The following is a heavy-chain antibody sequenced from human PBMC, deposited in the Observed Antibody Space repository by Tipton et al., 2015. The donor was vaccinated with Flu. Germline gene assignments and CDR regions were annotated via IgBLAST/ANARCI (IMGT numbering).Heavy chain of an antibody. D-gene: IGHD6-13*01. V-gene: IGHV4-61*05. CDR1: GGSISGSISS. CDR3: ARDSAAHYGMDV. CDR2: IYYGGST. Sequence: TLSLTCTVSGGSISGSISSWTWIRQPPGKGLEWIGYIYYGGSTNYNPSLKSRVTISVDTSKNQFSLKLGSVTAADTAVYYCARDSAAHYGMDVWGQGTTVTVSS. J-gene: IGHJ6*02.